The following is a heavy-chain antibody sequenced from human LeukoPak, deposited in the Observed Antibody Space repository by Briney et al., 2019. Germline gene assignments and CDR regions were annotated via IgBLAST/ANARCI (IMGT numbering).Heavy chain of an antibody. CDR3: AKDRRIVGANTFDY. Sequence: GGSLRLSCAASGFTFSSYAMSWARQAPGKGLEWVSAISGSGGSTYYADSVKGRFTISRDNSKNTLYLQMNSLRAEDTAVYYCAKDRRIVGANTFDYWGQGTLVTVSS. CDR2: ISGSGGST. D-gene: IGHD1-26*01. V-gene: IGHV3-23*01. CDR1: GFTFSSYA. J-gene: IGHJ4*02.